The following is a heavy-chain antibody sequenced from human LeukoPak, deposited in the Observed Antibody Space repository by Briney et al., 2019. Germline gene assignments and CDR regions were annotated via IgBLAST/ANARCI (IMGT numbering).Heavy chain of an antibody. Sequence: SETLSLTRTVSGGSISSYYWSWIRQPPGKGLEWIGEINHSGSTNYNPSLKSRVTISVDTSKNQFSLKLSSVTAADTAVYYCARCNVDFWSGYIDYWGQGTLVTVSS. CDR3: ARCNVDFWSGYIDY. J-gene: IGHJ4*02. V-gene: IGHV4-34*01. CDR1: GGSISSYY. CDR2: INHSGST. D-gene: IGHD3-3*01.